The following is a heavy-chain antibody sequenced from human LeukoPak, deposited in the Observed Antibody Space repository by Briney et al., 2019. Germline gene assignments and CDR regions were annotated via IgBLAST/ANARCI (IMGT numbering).Heavy chain of an antibody. CDR3: EVYGDYHCYFDY. J-gene: IGHJ4*02. Sequence: NASETLSLTCTVSGGSISSSSYYWGWIRQPPGKGLEWIGSIYYSGSTYYNPSLKSRVTISVDTSKNQFSLKLSSVTAADTAVYYCEVYGDYHCYFDYWGQGTLVTVSS. V-gene: IGHV4-39*01. CDR1: GGSISSSSYY. D-gene: IGHD4-17*01. CDR2: IYYSGST.